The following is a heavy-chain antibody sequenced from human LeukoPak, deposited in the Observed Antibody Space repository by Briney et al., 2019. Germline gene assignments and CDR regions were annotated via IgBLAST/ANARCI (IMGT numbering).Heavy chain of an antibody. CDR3: ARVAVAGILDY. CDR1: RYTFSNDA. D-gene: IGHD6-19*01. Sequence: ASVKVSCKASRYTFSNDAMHWVRQAPGQRLEWMGWINAGNGDTKYSQNFQGRVTITRDTSASTAYMELRSLRSDDTAVYYCARVAVAGILDYWGQGTLVTVSS. J-gene: IGHJ4*02. CDR2: INAGNGDT. V-gene: IGHV1-3*01.